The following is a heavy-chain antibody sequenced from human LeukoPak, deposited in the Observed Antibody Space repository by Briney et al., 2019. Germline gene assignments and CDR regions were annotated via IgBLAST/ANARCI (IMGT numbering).Heavy chain of an antibody. V-gene: IGHV3-49*04. D-gene: IGHD5-12*01. CDR1: GFTFGDYD. J-gene: IGHJ4*02. CDR2: IRREANGGTA. Sequence: PGGSLRLSCTTSGFTFGDYDMSWVRRAPGKGLEWVGLIRREANGGTAEYAASVKGRFTISRDDSKNVAFLHMNSLETEDTAVYYCTRADGAYDKGFFDYWGQGTLVTVSS. CDR3: TRADGAYDKGFFDY.